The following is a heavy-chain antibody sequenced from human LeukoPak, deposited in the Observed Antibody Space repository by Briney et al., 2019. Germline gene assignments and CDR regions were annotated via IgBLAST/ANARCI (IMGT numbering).Heavy chain of an antibody. CDR1: GGSISNYY. J-gene: IGHJ6*02. V-gene: IGHV4-59*01. CDR2: IYYTGTT. CDR3: ARGYDIDV. Sequence: SETLSLTCTVSGGSISNYYWSWIQQPPGKALEWIGYIYYTGTTKYNPSLKSRATISLDTSKNQFSLRLTSVTAADTALFFCARGYDIDVWGQGTTVTVSS.